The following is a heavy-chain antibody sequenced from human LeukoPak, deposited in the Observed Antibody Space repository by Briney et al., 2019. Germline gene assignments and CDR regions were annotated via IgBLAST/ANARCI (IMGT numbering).Heavy chain of an antibody. Sequence: SETLSLTCAVSGGPFSGFYWSWIRQPPGKGLEWIGEIDHRGSTDYTPSLKSRVTISVDTSKDHFSLKLSSVTAADTALYYCARHFRRSGWYYFDYWGQGTPVTVSS. CDR3: ARHFRRSGWYYFDY. J-gene: IGHJ4*02. CDR1: GGPFSGFY. V-gene: IGHV4-34*01. D-gene: IGHD6-19*01. CDR2: IDHRGST.